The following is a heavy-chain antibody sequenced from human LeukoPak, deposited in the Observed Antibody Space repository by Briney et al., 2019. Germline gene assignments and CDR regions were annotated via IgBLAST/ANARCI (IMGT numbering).Heavy chain of an antibody. J-gene: IGHJ6*02. Sequence: GGSLRLSCAASGFTFNIYWLHWVRQVPGKGLVWVSHINSDGSTTSYADSVKGRFTISRDNAQNTLYLQMNSLRDEDTAVYYCARDLAYGMDVWGQGTTVTVSS. CDR1: GFTFNIYW. V-gene: IGHV3-74*01. CDR2: INSDGSTT. CDR3: ARDLAYGMDV.